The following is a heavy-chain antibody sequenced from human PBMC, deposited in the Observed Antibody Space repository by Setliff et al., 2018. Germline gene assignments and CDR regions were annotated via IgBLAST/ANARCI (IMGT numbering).Heavy chain of an antibody. J-gene: IGHJ4*02. Sequence: PGESLKISCKGSGYSFTSFWIGWVRQMPGKGLEWMGIIYPGDSDTRYSPSFQGQVTISADKSTNTAYLQWSSLKASDSGIYHCARALFSSGWPFFDFWGQGTQVTV. D-gene: IGHD6-19*01. V-gene: IGHV5-51*01. CDR3: ARALFSSGWPFFDF. CDR2: IYPGDSDT. CDR1: GYSFTSFW.